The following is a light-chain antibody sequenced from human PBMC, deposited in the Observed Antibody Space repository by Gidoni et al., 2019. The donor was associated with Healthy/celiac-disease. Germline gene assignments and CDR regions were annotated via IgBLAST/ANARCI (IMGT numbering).Light chain of an antibody. CDR2: DAS. CDR3: QQYDNLYT. V-gene: IGKV1-33*01. Sequence: LPITQSPSSLSASVGDRVTITCQASQDISNYLNWYQQKPGKAPKLLIYDASNLETGVPSRFSGSGSGTDFTFTISSLQPEDIATYYCQQYDNLYTFGQGTKLEIK. J-gene: IGKJ2*01. CDR1: QDISNY.